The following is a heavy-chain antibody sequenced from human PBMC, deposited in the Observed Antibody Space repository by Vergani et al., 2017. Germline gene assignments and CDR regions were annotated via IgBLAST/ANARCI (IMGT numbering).Heavy chain of an antibody. V-gene: IGHV1-3*01. Sequence: QVQLVQSGAEVKKPGASVKVSCKAPGYTFTSYAMHWVRQAPGQRFEWMGWINAGNGKTKYAQKLQGRVTMTTDTSTSTAYMELRSLRSDDTAVYYCARGGATVTTVVDYYYGMDVWGQGTTVTVSS. CDR2: INAGNGKT. CDR3: ARGGATVTTVVDYYYGMDV. CDR1: GYTFTSYA. J-gene: IGHJ6*02. D-gene: IGHD4-17*01.